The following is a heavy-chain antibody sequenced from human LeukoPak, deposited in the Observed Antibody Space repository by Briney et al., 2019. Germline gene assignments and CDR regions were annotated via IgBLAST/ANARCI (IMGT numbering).Heavy chain of an antibody. Sequence: ASVKVSCKASGYTFTSYAMHWVRQAPGQRLEWMGWINAGNGNTKYSQKFQGRVTITRDTSASTAYMELSSLRSDDTAVYYCARHGIAADSGLSYWGQGTLVTVSS. CDR2: INAGNGNT. V-gene: IGHV1-3*01. J-gene: IGHJ4*02. CDR3: ARHGIAADSGLSY. CDR1: GYTFTSYA. D-gene: IGHD6-13*01.